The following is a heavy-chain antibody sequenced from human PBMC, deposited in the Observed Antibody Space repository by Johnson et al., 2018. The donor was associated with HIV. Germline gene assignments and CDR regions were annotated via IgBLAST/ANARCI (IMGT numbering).Heavy chain of an antibody. J-gene: IGHJ3*02. D-gene: IGHD2-15*01. CDR1: GFSFGDYY. Sequence: QVQLVEAGGGLVKPGGSRRLSFAASGFSFGDYYMSWIRQAPGKGLEWISYISSDGSTIDYADSVKGRFTISRDISKNSLYLQMNSLRAEDTALYYCAKDIWDIVVVVAAPPLNPDAFDIWGQGTMVTVSS. CDR3: AKDIWDIVVVVAAPPLNPDAFDI. V-gene: IGHV3-11*01. CDR2: ISSDGSTI.